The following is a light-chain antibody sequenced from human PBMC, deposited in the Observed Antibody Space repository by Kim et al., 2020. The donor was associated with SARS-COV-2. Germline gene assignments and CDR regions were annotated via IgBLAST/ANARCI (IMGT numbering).Light chain of an antibody. Sequence: ASLGDRVTITCPASQSISSWLAWYQRKPGKAPKLLIYDASSLESGVPSRFNGSGSGTEFTLTISSLQPDDFATYYCQQYNSYSYTFGQGTKLEI. CDR1: QSISSW. CDR3: QQYNSYSYT. V-gene: IGKV1-5*01. J-gene: IGKJ2*01. CDR2: DAS.